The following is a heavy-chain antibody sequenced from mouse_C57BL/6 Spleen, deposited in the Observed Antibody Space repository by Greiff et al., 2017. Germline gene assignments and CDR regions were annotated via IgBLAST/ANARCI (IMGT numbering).Heavy chain of an antibody. V-gene: IGHV1-15*01. CDR3: TRMYYGHPFDY. D-gene: IGHD1-2*01. CDR1: GYTFTDYE. CDR2: IDPETGGT. Sequence: QVQLQQSGAELVRPGASVTLSCKASGYTFTDYEMHWVKQTPVHGLEWIGAIDPETGGTAYNQKFKGKAILTADKSSSTAYMELRSLTSEDSAVYYCTRMYYGHPFDYWGQGTTLTVSS. J-gene: IGHJ2*01.